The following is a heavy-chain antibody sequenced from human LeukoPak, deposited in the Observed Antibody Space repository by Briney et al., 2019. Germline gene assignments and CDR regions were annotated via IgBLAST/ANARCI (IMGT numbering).Heavy chain of an antibody. D-gene: IGHD1-1*01. J-gene: IGHJ4*02. CDR3: PTVNGDY. V-gene: IGHV3-15*07. Sequence: GGSLRLLCAASGLPFSNVRVNWVRQATGKGLEWVGRIKSKSDGGTTDYAAPVKGRLTISRDDPKNTPNLQMNSLQNDGTAVFYCPTVNGDYWRQGTLLSVSS. CDR1: GLPFSNVR. CDR2: IKSKSDGGTT.